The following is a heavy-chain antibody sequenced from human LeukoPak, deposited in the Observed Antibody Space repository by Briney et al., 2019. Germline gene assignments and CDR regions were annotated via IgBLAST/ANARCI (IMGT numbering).Heavy chain of an antibody. CDR2: IFYSGST. D-gene: IGHD3-22*01. CDR1: GGSVNSGSYY. Sequence: SETLSLTCTVSGGSVNSGSYYWSWIRQPPGKGLEWIGYIFYSGSTNYNPSPKSRVTISIDTSKNQFSLNLSSVTAADTAVYYCARHVTDSSVYLYFDYWGQGTLVTVSS. CDR3: ARHVTDSSVYLYFDY. V-gene: IGHV4-61*01. J-gene: IGHJ4*02.